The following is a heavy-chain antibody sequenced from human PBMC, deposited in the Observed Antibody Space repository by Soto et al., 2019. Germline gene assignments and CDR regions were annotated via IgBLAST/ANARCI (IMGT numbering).Heavy chain of an antibody. CDR3: ARDKITVLFDY. Sequence: QVQLQQWGAGLLKPSETLSLTCAVYGGSFSGYDWTWIRQPPGTGLEWSGEINHSGSTNYNPSLKSRVTIAVDTSKNQFSLKLTSVTAADTAVYYCARDKITVLFDYWGQGTLVTVSS. CDR1: GGSFSGYD. V-gene: IGHV4-34*01. CDR2: INHSGST. J-gene: IGHJ4*02. D-gene: IGHD2-8*01.